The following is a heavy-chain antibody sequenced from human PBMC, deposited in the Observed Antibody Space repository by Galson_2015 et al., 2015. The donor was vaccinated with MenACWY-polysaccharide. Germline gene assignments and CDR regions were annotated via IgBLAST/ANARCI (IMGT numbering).Heavy chain of an antibody. J-gene: IGHJ4*02. Sequence: SLRLSCAASGFTVSSNYMSWVRQAAGKRLEWVSIIYSGGSTYYADSVKGRFTISRDNSKNTLYLQMNSLRAEDTAVYYCARSYSGSAPLDYWGQGTLVTVSS. CDR1: GFTVSSNY. V-gene: IGHV3-53*01. CDR2: IYSGGST. D-gene: IGHD1-26*01. CDR3: ARSYSGSAPLDY.